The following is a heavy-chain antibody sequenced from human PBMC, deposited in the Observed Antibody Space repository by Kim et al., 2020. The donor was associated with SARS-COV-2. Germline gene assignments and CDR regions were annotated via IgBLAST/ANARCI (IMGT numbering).Heavy chain of an antibody. CDR1: GYNFANNW. J-gene: IGHJ4*02. V-gene: IGHV5-51*01. CDR3: ARRDGGDGYKLRPPPLDH. Sequence: GESLKISCKASGYNFANNWIAWVRQMPGKGLEWMGIIYPADSDRKYSPSFQGQVTISADKSINTAYLQWSSLKASDTAIYYCARRDGGDGYKLRPPPLDHWGRGTLVTVST. CDR2: IYPADSDR. D-gene: IGHD3-16*01.